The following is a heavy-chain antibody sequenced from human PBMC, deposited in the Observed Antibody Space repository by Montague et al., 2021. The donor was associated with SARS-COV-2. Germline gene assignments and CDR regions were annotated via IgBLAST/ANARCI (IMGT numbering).Heavy chain of an antibody. D-gene: IGHD3-3*01. CDR2: IYYSGTT. V-gene: IGHV4-59*01. CDR3: ARDQAAKISFKGAFDI. J-gene: IGHJ3*02. CDR1: GGSISSYY. Sequence: SETLSLTCTVSGGSISSYYWNWIRETPGKGLELIGYIYYSGTTNYNPSLKSRVTISLDTPKNQFSLNLNSVTAADTAIYYCARDQAAKISFKGAFDIWGQGRMVTVSS.